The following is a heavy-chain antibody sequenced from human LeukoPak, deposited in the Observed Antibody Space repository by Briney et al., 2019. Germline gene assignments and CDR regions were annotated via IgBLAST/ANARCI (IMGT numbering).Heavy chain of an antibody. J-gene: IGHJ4*02. CDR3: ARVDTAMVFFDY. CDR2: IYYSGST. CDR1: GGSISSGDYY. D-gene: IGHD5-18*01. Sequence: PSETLSLTCTVSGGSISSGDYYWSWIRQPPGTGLEWIGYIYYSGSTYYNPSLKSRVTISVDTSKNQFSLKLSSVTAADTAVYYCARVDTAMVFFDYWGQGTLVTVSS. V-gene: IGHV4-30-4*01.